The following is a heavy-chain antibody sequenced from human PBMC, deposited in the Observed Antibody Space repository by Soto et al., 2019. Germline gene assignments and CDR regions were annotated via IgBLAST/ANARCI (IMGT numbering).Heavy chain of an antibody. J-gene: IGHJ5*02. CDR3: ARLGITFGGVIVRHPPVEYDP. D-gene: IGHD3-16*02. CDR2: MNPNSGNT. V-gene: IGHV1-8*01. CDR1: GYTFTSHD. Sequence: QVQLVQSGAEVKKPGASVKVSFKASGYTFTSHDINWVRQATGQGLEWMGWMNPNSGNTGYATKFQGRVTRTRNTSTSTDHMRLSSLRSEETAVYYCARLGITFGGVIVRHPPVEYDPWGQGTLVTVSS.